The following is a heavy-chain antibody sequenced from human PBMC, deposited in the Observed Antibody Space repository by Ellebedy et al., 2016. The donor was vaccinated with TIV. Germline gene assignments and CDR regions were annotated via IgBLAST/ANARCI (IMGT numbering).Heavy chain of an antibody. J-gene: IGHJ5*02. CDR2: KSYTGST. CDR3: ATYHNGYQDNWFDP. V-gene: IGHV4-39*01. CDR1: GDSLSRSSYY. Sequence: PGGSLRLSCTVSGDSLSRSSYYWGWIRQPPGKGLEWIVSKSYTGSTYYNPSLKSRVTKSVDTSKNQFSLKLKSVTAADSAVYYCATYHNGYQDNWFDPWGQGTLVTVSS. D-gene: IGHD3-10*01.